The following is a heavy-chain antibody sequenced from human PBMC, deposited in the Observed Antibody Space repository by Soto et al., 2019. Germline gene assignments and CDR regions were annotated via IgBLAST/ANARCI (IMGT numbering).Heavy chain of an antibody. CDR2: IYYSEIT. CDR3: ARYKSNSYSGMDV. Sequence: PSETLSLTCTVSGGSISSYYWSWIRQPPGKGLEWIGYIYYSEITNYNPSLKSRVTISVDTSKNQFSLRLSSVTAADTAVYFCARYKSNSYSGMDVWGQGNTVTVSS. CDR1: GGSISSYY. J-gene: IGHJ6*02. D-gene: IGHD2-21*01. V-gene: IGHV4-59*01.